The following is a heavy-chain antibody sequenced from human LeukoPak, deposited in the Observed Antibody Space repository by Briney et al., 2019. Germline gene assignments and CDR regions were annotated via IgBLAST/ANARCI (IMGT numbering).Heavy chain of an antibody. Sequence: GASVKVSCKASGYTFTSYDINWVRQAPGQGLEWVGWINTNTGNPSYVQGFAGRFVFSLGTSVNTAYLQINSLKAEDTAVYYCARDPLLRAFDIWGQGTMVTVSS. CDR2: INTNTGNP. CDR3: ARDPLLRAFDI. CDR1: GYTFTSYD. V-gene: IGHV7-4-1*02. D-gene: IGHD1-26*01. J-gene: IGHJ3*02.